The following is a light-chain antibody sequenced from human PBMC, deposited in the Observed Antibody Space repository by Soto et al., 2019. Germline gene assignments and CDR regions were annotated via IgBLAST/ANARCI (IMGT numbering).Light chain of an antibody. J-gene: IGKJ5*01. Sequence: DIQMTQSPSTLSGYVGTRVSFPCRASHNICRWLAWYQQKPGKAPKLLIYVAFTLESGVPSRFSGSGSGTEFTLTIRSLQPEDFATYYCQQSFRSPITFGQGTRLEIK. CDR1: HNICRW. CDR3: QQSFRSPIT. V-gene: IGKV1-5*01. CDR2: VAF.